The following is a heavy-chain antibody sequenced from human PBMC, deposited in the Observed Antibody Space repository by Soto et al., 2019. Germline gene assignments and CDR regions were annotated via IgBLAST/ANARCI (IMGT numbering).Heavy chain of an antibody. V-gene: IGHV1-18*04. D-gene: IGHD2-8*01. CDR2: ISAYNGNT. CDR3: ARDCGTNGVCYKAY. Sequence: GASVKVSCKASGYTFTSYGISWVRQAPGQGLEWMGWISAYNGNTNYARKLQGRVTMTTDTSTSTAYMELRSLRSDDTAVYYCARDCGTNGVCYKAYWGQGTLVTVSS. J-gene: IGHJ4*02. CDR1: GYTFTSYG.